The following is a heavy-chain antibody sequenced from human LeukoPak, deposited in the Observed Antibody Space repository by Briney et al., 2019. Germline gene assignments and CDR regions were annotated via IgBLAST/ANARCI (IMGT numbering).Heavy chain of an antibody. CDR2: ISSSGSTGGSTI. Sequence: PGGPLRLSCAASGFTFSGYWMSWVRQAPGKGLGWVSYISSSGSTGGSTIYYADSVKGRFTISRDNAKNSLYLQMNSLRAEDTAVYYCYTAMASRDYWGQGTLVTVSS. D-gene: IGHD5-18*01. V-gene: IGHV3-48*01. CDR3: YTAMASRDY. J-gene: IGHJ4*02. CDR1: GFTFSGYW.